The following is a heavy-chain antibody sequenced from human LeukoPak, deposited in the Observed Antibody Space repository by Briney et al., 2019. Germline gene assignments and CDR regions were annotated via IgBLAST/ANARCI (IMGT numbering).Heavy chain of an antibody. J-gene: IGHJ5*02. V-gene: IGHV1-46*01. CDR3: ARDGCSSSSCQAGGNWFDP. D-gene: IGHD2-2*01. Sequence: ASVKVSCKASGYTFIGYHMHWVRQAPGQGLEWMGIINPSGGSTSYAQKFQGRVTMTRDTSTSTVYMELSSLRSEDTAVYYCARDGCSSSSCQAGGNWFDPWGQGTLVTVSS. CDR1: GYTFIGYH. CDR2: INPSGGST.